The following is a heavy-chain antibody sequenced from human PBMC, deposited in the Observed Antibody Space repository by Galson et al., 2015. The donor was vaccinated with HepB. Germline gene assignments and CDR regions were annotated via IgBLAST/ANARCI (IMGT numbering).Heavy chain of an antibody. V-gene: IGHV3-74*01. CDR3: ARGVGLGYNWFDP. CDR1: GFTFSSYW. CDR2: INSDGSST. J-gene: IGHJ5*02. D-gene: IGHD2-15*01. Sequence: SLRLSCAASGFTFSSYWMHWVRQAPGKGLVWVSRINSDGSSTSYADSVKGRFTISRDNAKNTLYLQMNSLRAEDTAVYYCARGVGLGYNWFDPWGQGTLVTVSS.